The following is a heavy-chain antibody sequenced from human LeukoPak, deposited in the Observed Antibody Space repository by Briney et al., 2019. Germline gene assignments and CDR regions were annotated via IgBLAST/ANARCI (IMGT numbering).Heavy chain of an antibody. J-gene: IGHJ6*03. CDR3: AKDRTVTDYYYMDV. D-gene: IGHD4-11*01. CDR1: GFTFSSYG. CDR2: IRYDGSNK. V-gene: IGHV3-30*02. Sequence: GGSLRLSCAASGFTFSSYGMHWVRQAPGKGLEWVAFIRYDGSNKYYADSVKGRFTISRDNSKNTLYLQMNSLRAEDTAVYYRAKDRTVTDYYYMDVWGKGTTVTVSS.